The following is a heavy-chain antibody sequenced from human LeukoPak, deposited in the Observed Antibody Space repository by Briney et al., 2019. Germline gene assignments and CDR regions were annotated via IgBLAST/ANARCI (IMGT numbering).Heavy chain of an antibody. CDR2: ISSSGSTI. CDR1: GVTFSSYV. D-gene: IGHD1-7*01. Sequence: GGSLRLSCEASGVTFSSYVMSWVRQAPGKGLEWVSYISSSGSTIYYADSVKGRFTISRDNAKNSLYLQMNSLRAEDTAVYYCARVDWNYVLDYWGQGTLVTVSS. J-gene: IGHJ4*02. V-gene: IGHV3-48*04. CDR3: ARVDWNYVLDY.